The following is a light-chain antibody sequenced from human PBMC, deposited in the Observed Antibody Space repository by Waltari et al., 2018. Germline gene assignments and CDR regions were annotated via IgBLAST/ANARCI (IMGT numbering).Light chain of an antibody. V-gene: IGKV1-33*01. J-gene: IGKJ2*01. CDR1: KDIRKN. CDR3: QHCNNLPYT. CDR2: DAS. Sequence: IQMTQSPSSLSASIGDRVTITCRASKDIRKNLSWFQERAGKAPKLLIYDASNLEAGVPSRFSGTGSGTDFSLTISSLQPEDSATYYCQHCNNLPYTFSRGTKLQIK.